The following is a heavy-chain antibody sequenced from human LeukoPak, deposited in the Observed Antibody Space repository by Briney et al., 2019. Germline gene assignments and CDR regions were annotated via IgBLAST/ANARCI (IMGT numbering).Heavy chain of an antibody. V-gene: IGHV4-34*01. Sequence: PSETLSLTCAVYGGSFSGYYWSWIRQPPGKGLEWIGEINHSGSTNYNPSLKSRVTISVDTSKNQFSLKLSSVTAADTAVYYCARGPRYGNREGFDYWGQGTLVTVSS. CDR1: GGSFSGYY. J-gene: IGHJ4*02. CDR2: INHSGST. D-gene: IGHD1-14*01. CDR3: ARGPRYGNREGFDY.